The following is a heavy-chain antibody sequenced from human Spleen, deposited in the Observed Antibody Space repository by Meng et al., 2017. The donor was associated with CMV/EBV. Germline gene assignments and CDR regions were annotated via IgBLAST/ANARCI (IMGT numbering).Heavy chain of an antibody. CDR2: IYSGGST. Sequence: GGSLRLSCAASGFTVSSNYMSWVRQAPGKGLEWVSVIYSGGSTYYADSVKGRFTISRDNSKNTLYLQMNSLRAEDTAVYYCARDLGVMAADPYYYGMDVWGQGTTVTVSS. J-gene: IGHJ6*02. CDR1: GFTVSSNY. D-gene: IGHD6-13*01. CDR3: ARDLGVMAADPYYYGMDV. V-gene: IGHV3-53*01.